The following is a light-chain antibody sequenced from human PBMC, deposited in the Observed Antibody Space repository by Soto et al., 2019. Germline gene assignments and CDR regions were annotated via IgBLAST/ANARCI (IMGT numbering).Light chain of an antibody. CDR3: QSYDNSLSGYV. Sequence: NFMLTQPHSVSESPGKTVTISCTRSSGSIVSNYVQWYQQRPGSAPTTVIYEDKQRPSGVPDRFSGSIDSSSNSASLTISGLKTEDEADYYCQSYDNSLSGYVFGGGTQLTVL. CDR2: EDK. J-gene: IGLJ7*01. CDR1: SGSIVSNY. V-gene: IGLV6-57*04.